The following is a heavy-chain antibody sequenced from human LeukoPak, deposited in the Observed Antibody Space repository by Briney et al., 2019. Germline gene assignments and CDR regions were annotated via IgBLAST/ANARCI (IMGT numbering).Heavy chain of an antibody. J-gene: IGHJ4*02. V-gene: IGHV3-30*18. CDR2: ISYDGSNK. CDR3: AKSSLYYAYYFDY. D-gene: IGHD3-16*01. Sequence: PGRSLRLSCAASGFTFSSYGMHWVRQAPGKGLEWVAVISYDGSNKYYADSVKGRFTISRDNSKNTLYLQMNSLRAEDTAVYYCAKSSLYYAYYFDYWGQGTLVTVSS. CDR1: GFTFSSYG.